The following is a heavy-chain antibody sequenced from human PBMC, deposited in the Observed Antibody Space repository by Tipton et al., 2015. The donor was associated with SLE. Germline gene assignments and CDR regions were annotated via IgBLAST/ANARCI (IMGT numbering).Heavy chain of an antibody. CDR2: VHSSGRT. CDR1: GGFISNYY. CDR3: ARAIRFFDP. J-gene: IGHJ5*02. D-gene: IGHD2-2*02. Sequence: TLSLTCTVSGGFISNYYWSWIRQPAGKGLEWIGRVHSSGRTHYDPSLNSRVTVSVDMSKSQISLKLTSVIAADTAVYYCARAIRFFDPWGQGTLVTVSS. V-gene: IGHV4-4*07.